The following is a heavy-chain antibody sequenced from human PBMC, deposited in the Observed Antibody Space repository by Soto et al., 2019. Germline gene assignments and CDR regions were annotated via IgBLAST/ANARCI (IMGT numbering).Heavy chain of an antibody. CDR1: GYSFTDYH. J-gene: IGHJ6*02. D-gene: IGHD2-8*01. Sequence: VASVKVSCKASGYSFTDYHIHWVRQAPGQGLEWLGRINPKSGGTSTAQKFQGWVTMTRDRSISTASMELTRLTSDDTAIYYCARGDSTDCSNGVCSFFYNHDMDVWGQGTTVTVSS. V-gene: IGHV1-2*04. CDR3: ARGDSTDCSNGVCSFFYNHDMDV. CDR2: INPKSGGT.